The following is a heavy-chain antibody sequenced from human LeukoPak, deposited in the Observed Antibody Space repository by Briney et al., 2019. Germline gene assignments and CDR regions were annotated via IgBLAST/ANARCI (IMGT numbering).Heavy chain of an antibody. Sequence: QPGGSLRLSCGDSEFSLRSYTMNWVRQVPGKGLEWVSGISAYGGSTYYADSVKGRFTISRDDSNNTLYLQMDSLGTEDTAVYYCARMPSTEIYYSYYMDVWGKGTTVTVSS. CDR3: ARMPSTEIYYSYYMDV. J-gene: IGHJ6*03. V-gene: IGHV3-23*01. D-gene: IGHD2-2*01. CDR1: EFSLRSYT. CDR2: ISAYGGST.